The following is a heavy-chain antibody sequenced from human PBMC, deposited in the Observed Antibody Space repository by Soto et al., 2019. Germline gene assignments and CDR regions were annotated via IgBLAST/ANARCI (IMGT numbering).Heavy chain of an antibody. D-gene: IGHD3-10*01. CDR2: INPNSGGT. V-gene: IGHV1-2*04. CDR1: GYTFTNYY. J-gene: IGHJ1*01. Sequence: GASVKVSCKASGYTFTNYYMHWVRQAPGQGLEWMGWINPNSGGTDYAQKFQGWVTMTRDTSISTAYMELSRLRSDDTAGYCGATAFECDGSGSDDRGQDTLVTVSS. CDR3: ATAFECDGSGSDD.